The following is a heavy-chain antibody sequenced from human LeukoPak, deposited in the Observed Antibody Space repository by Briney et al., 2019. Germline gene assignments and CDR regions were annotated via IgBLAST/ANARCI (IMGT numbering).Heavy chain of an antibody. J-gene: IGHJ4*02. CDR2: ISSSGTYI. V-gene: IGHV3-21*01. Sequence: GGSLRLFCAASGFTFGRFSMTWVRQAPGKGLEDVSTISSSGTYIYYADSVKGRYTISRDNAKNSLYLQMNSLRAEDTAVYYCARDPVRSGGSCYSDYWGQGSLVTVSS. CDR3: ARDPVRSGGSCYSDY. CDR1: GFTFGRFS. D-gene: IGHD2-15*01.